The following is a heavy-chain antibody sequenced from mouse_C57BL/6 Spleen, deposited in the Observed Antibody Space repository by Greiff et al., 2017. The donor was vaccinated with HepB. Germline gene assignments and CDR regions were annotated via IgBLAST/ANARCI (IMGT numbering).Heavy chain of an antibody. D-gene: IGHD2-10*01. CDR2: INPNYGTT. V-gene: IGHV1-39*01. Sequence: EVQLQESGPELVKPGASVKISCKASGYSFTDYNMNWVKQSNGKSLEWIGVINPNYGTTSYNQKFKGKATLTVDQSSSTAYMQLNSLTSEDSAVYYCARGHLLTFTSNWYFDVWGTGTTVTVSS. CDR1: GYSFTDYN. J-gene: IGHJ1*03. CDR3: ARGHLLTFTSNWYFDV.